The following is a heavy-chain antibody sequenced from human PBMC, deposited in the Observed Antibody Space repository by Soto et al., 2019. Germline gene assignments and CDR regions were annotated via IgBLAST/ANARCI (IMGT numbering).Heavy chain of an antibody. J-gene: IGHJ4*02. Sequence: SETLSLNCPVSGFSMSSGTYYWSWLRQPPGKGLEWIGYIYHTGSSQSNPSLKSRVAISIDTSKNQFTLELRSVTAADTAVYYCARDLLDTTVDYYFDYWGPGRLVTVSS. CDR1: GFSMSSGTYY. V-gene: IGHV4-30-4*01. CDR2: IYHTGSS. CDR3: ARDLLDTTVDYYFDY. D-gene: IGHD3-3*01.